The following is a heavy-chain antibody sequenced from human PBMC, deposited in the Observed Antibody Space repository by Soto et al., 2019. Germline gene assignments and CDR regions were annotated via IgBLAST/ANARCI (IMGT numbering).Heavy chain of an antibody. Sequence: GGSLRLSCVASGFTFSTYAMSWVRQAPGKGLEWVSALTPSGGETFYTDSVKGRFTISRDNSMNALYLQMNSLRIEDTAVYYCAHPRGYGVFDAYDIWGQGTMVTVSS. CDR1: GFTFSTYA. J-gene: IGHJ3*02. CDR2: LTPSGGET. V-gene: IGHV3-23*01. D-gene: IGHD4-17*01. CDR3: AHPRGYGVFDAYDI.